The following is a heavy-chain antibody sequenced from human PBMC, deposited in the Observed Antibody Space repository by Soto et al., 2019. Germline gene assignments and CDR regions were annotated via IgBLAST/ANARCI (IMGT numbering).Heavy chain of an antibody. Sequence: SETLSLTCTVSGDSLDSGDSYWSWIRQPPGKGLEWIGYIYHYGSTSYNPSLKSRLIISVDTSKNQFSLKVSSVAGADTAVYYCARGVYADYSYYFEYWGQGALVTVSS. J-gene: IGHJ4*02. CDR1: GDSLDSGDSY. D-gene: IGHD4-17*01. CDR2: IYHYGST. CDR3: ARGVYADYSYYFEY. V-gene: IGHV4-30-4*01.